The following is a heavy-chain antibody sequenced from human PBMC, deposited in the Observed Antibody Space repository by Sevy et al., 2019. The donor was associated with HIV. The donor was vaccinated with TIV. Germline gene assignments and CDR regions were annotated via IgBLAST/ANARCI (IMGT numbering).Heavy chain of an antibody. J-gene: IGHJ6*02. CDR2: IYYSGST. D-gene: IGHD3-3*01. Sequence: SETLSLTCTVSGGSISSGDYYWSWIRQPPGKGLEWIGYIYYSGSTYYNPSLKSRVTISVDTSKTQFSLKLSSVTAADTAVYYCARETRITIFGVVGGMDVWGQGTTVTVSS. V-gene: IGHV4-30-4*01. CDR3: ARETRITIFGVVGGMDV. CDR1: GGSISSGDYY.